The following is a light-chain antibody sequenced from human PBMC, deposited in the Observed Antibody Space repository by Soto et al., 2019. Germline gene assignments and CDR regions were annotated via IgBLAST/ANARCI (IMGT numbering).Light chain of an antibody. CDR1: SSNIGAGYD. CDR3: QSYNSSLSTGV. Sequence: QSVLTQPPSVSGAPGQRVTISCTGSSSNIGAGYDVHWYQQLPGTAPKLLIYGNSNRPSGVPDRFSGSKSGTTASLAITGLQGGDEAGCDCQSYNSSLSTGVFGGATKLTL. CDR2: GNS. J-gene: IGLJ3*02. V-gene: IGLV1-40*01.